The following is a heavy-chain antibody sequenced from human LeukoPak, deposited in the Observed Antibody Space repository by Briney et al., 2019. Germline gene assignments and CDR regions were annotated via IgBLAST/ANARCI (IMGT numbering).Heavy chain of an antibody. CDR1: GFTFSDHY. Sequence: PGGSLRLSCAASGFTFSDHYMDWVRQAPGKGLEWVGRTRNKVNSYTTEYAASVKGRFTISRDDSKNSLYLQMNSLKTEDTAVYYCARVDPTYCSGGSCFDYWGQGILVTVSS. J-gene: IGHJ4*02. CDR2: TRNKVNSYTT. CDR3: ARVDPTYCSGGSCFDY. V-gene: IGHV3-72*01. D-gene: IGHD2-15*01.